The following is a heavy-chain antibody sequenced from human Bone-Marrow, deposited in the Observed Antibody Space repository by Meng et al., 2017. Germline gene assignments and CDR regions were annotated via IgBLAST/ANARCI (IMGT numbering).Heavy chain of an antibody. CDR3: IQRITMVRGVRNAFDI. D-gene: IGHD3-10*01. J-gene: IGHJ3*02. CDR1: GYSISSGYY. Sequence: SETLSLTCTVSGYSISSGYYWGWIRQPPGKGLEWIGSIYHSGSTYYNPSLKSRVTISVDTSKNQFSLKLSSVTAADTAVYYCIQRITMVRGVRNAFDIWGQGTMVTVSS. CDR2: IYHSGST. V-gene: IGHV4-38-2*02.